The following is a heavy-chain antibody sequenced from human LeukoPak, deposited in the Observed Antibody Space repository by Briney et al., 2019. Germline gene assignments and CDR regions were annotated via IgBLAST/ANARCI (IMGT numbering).Heavy chain of an antibody. CDR2: ISSSGSTI. Sequence: GGSLRLSCAASGFTFSKNAIHWVRQAPGKGLEWVSYISSSGSTIYYADSVKGRFTISRDNAKNSLYLQMNSLRAEDTAVYYCAELGITMIGGVWGKGTTVTISS. V-gene: IGHV3-48*03. CDR1: GFTFSKNA. D-gene: IGHD3-10*02. J-gene: IGHJ6*04. CDR3: AELGITMIGGV.